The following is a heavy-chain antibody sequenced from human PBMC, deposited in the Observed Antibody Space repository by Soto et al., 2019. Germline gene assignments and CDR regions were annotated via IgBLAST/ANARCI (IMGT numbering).Heavy chain of an antibody. CDR1: GFSLSTSGVG. CDR3: AHSPTLFSMVRGVAYYYGMDV. Sequence: GSGPTLVNPTQTLTLTCTFSGFSLSTSGVGVGWIRQPPGKALEWLALIYWNDDKRYSPSLKSRLTITKDTSKNQVVLTMTNMDPVDTATYYCAHSPTLFSMVRGVAYYYGMDVWGQGTTVTVSS. V-gene: IGHV2-5*01. J-gene: IGHJ6*02. CDR2: IYWNDDK. D-gene: IGHD3-10*01.